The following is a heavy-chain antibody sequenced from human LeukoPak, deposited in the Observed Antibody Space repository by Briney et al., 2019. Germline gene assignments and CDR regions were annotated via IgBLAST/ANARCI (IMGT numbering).Heavy chain of an antibody. D-gene: IGHD6-13*01. CDR1: GGSISSSSYY. V-gene: IGHV4-39*01. Sequence: PSETLSLTCTVSGGSISSSSYYWGWIRQPPGKGLEWIGSIFYSGRTYYNPSLKSRVTISVDTSKNQFSLNLSSVTAAGTAVYYCARLSLAAENYWGQGTLVTVSS. CDR2: IFYSGRT. J-gene: IGHJ4*02. CDR3: ARLSLAAENY.